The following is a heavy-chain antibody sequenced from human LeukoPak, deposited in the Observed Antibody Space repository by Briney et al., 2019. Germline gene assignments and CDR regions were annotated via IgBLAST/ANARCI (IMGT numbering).Heavy chain of an antibody. V-gene: IGHV3-66*02. CDR3: ARALYGSGSYFIA. J-gene: IGHJ4*02. CDR1: GFTVGSNY. Sequence: GGSLRLSCAASGFTVGSNYMSWVRQAPGKGLQWVSFLYSVGTTYYADSVKGRFTLSRDDSKNTVYLQMNSLTTEDTAVYYCARALYGSGSYFIAWGQGTLVTVSS. CDR2: LYSVGTT. D-gene: IGHD3-10*01.